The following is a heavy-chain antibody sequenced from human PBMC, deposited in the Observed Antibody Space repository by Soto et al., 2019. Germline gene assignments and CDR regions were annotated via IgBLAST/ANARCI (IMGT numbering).Heavy chain of an antibody. D-gene: IGHD1-26*01. V-gene: IGHV1-69*01. CDR2: IIPIFGTA. J-gene: IGHJ2*01. CDR1: GGTFSSYA. Sequence: QVQLVQSGAEVKKPGSSVKVSCKASGGTFSSYAISWVRQAPGQGLEWMGGIIPIFGTANYAQKFQGRVTITADESTSTAYKKLSSLRSEDTAVYYCAKRVVGATDWYFDLWGRGTLVTVSS. CDR3: AKRVVGATDWYFDL.